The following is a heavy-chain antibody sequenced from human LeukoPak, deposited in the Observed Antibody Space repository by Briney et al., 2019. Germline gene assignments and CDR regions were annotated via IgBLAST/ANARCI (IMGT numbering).Heavy chain of an antibody. V-gene: IGHV3-66*04. D-gene: IGHD4-11*01. Sequence: GGSLRLSCAASGFTVSSNYMSWVRQAPGKGLEWVSLIYSGGSTYYTESVEGRFIISRDNSKNMLYLQMNSLRAEDTAVYYCARHDYLAVWGQGTLVTVSS. CDR3: ARHDYLAV. CDR1: GFTVSSNY. J-gene: IGHJ4*02. CDR2: IYSGGST.